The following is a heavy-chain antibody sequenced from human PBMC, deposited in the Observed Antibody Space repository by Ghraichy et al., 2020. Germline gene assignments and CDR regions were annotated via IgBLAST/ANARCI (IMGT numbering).Heavy chain of an antibody. Sequence: GESLNISCAASGFPFRGYWMTLVRQAPGKGLEWVASIKQDGTEEKYLDSVKGRFTISRDNPKNSLYLQMDSLRTEDTAVYYCAKNIVVAGKILYFYYGMDVWGQGTKVTVSS. J-gene: IGHJ6*02. D-gene: IGHD6-19*01. CDR3: AKNIVVAGKILYFYYGMDV. V-gene: IGHV3-7*01. CDR2: IKQDGTEE. CDR1: GFPFRGYW.